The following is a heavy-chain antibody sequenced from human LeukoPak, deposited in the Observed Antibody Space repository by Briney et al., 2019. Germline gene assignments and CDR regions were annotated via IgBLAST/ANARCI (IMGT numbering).Heavy chain of an antibody. CDR2: IYYSGST. V-gene: IGHV4-59*08. D-gene: IGHD3-22*01. J-gene: IGHJ4*02. CDR3: ARLAIYDSSGYYYDY. Sequence: SETLSLTCTVSGGSISSYYWSWIRQPPGKGLEWIGYIYYSGSTNYNPFLKSRVTISVDTSKNQFSLKLSSVTAADTAVYYCARLAIYDSSGYYYDYWGQGTLVTVSS. CDR1: GGSISSYY.